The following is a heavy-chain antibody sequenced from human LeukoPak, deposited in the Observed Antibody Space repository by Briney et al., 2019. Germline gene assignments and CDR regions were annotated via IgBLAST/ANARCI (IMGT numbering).Heavy chain of an antibody. V-gene: IGHV3-21*01. Sequence: GGSLRLSCAASGLTFSSYSMNWVRQAPGKGLEWVASISSSISYVYYANSGKGRFTISRDNAKNSLYMQMNSVRTKDTAVYYCVILTGYYLVDGFDIWGQGTMVTVSS. CDR1: GLTFSSYS. CDR3: VILTGYYLVDGFDI. CDR2: ISSSISYV. J-gene: IGHJ3*02. D-gene: IGHD3-9*01.